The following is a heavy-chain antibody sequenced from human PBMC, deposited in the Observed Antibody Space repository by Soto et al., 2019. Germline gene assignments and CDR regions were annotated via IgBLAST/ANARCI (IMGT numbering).Heavy chain of an antibody. CDR2: IVVGSGNT. Sequence: SVKVSCKASGFTFTSSAVQWVRQARGQRLEWIGWIVVGSGNTNYAQKFQERVTITRDMSTSTAYMELSSLRSEDTAVYYCAAEYSSSSLYYYGMDVWGQGTTVTVSS. V-gene: IGHV1-58*01. J-gene: IGHJ6*02. D-gene: IGHD6-6*01. CDR3: AAEYSSSSLYYYGMDV. CDR1: GFTFTSSA.